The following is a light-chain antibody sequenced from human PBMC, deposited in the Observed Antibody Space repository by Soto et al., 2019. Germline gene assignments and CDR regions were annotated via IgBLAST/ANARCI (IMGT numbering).Light chain of an antibody. Sequence: QSALTQPASVSGSPGQSITISCTGTSSDVGDYDSVSWYQQRPGKAPQLMISDVTTRPSGISNRFSGSKSGNTASLTISGLQTEDEDDYYCSSYTATSTQVFGTGTKLTVL. V-gene: IGLV2-14*01. CDR3: SSYTATSTQV. J-gene: IGLJ1*01. CDR2: DVT. CDR1: SSDVGDYDS.